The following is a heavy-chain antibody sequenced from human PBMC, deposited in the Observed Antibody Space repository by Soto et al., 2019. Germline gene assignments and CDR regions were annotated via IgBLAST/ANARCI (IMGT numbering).Heavy chain of an antibody. V-gene: IGHV4-59*08. CDR2: IYYSGST. J-gene: IGHJ5*02. CDR1: GGSISSYY. Sequence: SETLSLTCTVSGGSISSYYWSWIRQPPGKGLEWIGYIYYSGSTNYNPSLKSRVTISVDTSKNQFSLKLSSVTAADTAVYYCARLYLGYCISTSCYEYWFDPWGQGTLVTVSS. CDR3: ARLYLGYCISTSCYEYWFDP. D-gene: IGHD2-2*03.